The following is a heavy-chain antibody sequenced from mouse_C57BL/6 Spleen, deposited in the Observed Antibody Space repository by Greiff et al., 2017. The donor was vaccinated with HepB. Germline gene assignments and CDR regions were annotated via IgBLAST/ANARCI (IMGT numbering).Heavy chain of an antibody. CDR1: GFTFSSYG. V-gene: IGHV5-6*02. J-gene: IGHJ3*01. CDR2: ISSGGSYT. CDR3: ASFYYYGSQAY. D-gene: IGHD1-1*01. Sequence: EVKLVESGGDLVKPGGSLKLSCAASGFTFSSYGMSWVRQTPDKRLEWVATISSGGSYTYYPDSVKGRFTISRDNAKNTLYLQMSSLKSEDTAMYYCASFYYYGSQAYWGQGTLVTVSA.